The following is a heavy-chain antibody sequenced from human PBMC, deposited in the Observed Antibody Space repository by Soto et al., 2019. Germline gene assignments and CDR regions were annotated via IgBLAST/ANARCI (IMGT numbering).Heavy chain of an antibody. Sequence: SQTLSLTCAISGDSVSSNSAAWNWIRQSPSRGLEWLGRTYYRSKWYNDYAVSVKNRITINPDTSKNQFSLQLNSVTPEDTAVYYCARAYSSGWDQANRQLGYWGQGTLVTVSS. J-gene: IGHJ4*02. CDR2: TYYRSKWYN. D-gene: IGHD6-19*01. V-gene: IGHV6-1*01. CDR1: GDSVSSNSAA. CDR3: ARAYSSGWDQANRQLGY.